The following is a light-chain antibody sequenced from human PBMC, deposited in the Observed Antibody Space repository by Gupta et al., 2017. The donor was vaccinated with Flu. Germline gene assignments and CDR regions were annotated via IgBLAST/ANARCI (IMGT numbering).Light chain of an antibody. CDR2: RNN. CDR3: AAWDDSLSALV. J-gene: IGLJ2*01. Sequence: RITISCSGRNSNIGSNYVYWYQQLPGTAPKLIIYRNNQRPSGVPDRFSGSKSGTSASLAISGLRSEDEADYYCAAWDDSLSALVFGGGTKLTVL. CDR1: NSNIGSNY. V-gene: IGLV1-47*01.